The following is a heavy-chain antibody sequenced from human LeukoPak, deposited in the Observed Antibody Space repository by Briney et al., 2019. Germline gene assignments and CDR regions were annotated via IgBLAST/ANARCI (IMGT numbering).Heavy chain of an antibody. CDR2: ISYDGSNK. J-gene: IGHJ4*02. V-gene: IGHV3-30*18. D-gene: IGHD6-13*01. CDR1: GFTFSSYG. CDR3: AKDHGRGQQPYYFDY. Sequence: GRSLRLSCAASGFTFSSYGMHWVRQAPGKGLEWVAVISYDGSNKYYADSVKGRFTISRDNSKNTLYLQMNSLRAEDTAVYYCAKDHGRGQQPYYFDYWGQGTLVTVSS.